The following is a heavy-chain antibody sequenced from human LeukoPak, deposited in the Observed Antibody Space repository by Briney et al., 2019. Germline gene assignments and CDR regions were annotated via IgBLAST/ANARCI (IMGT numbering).Heavy chain of an antibody. CDR1: GYTFTGYY. V-gene: IGHV1-2*06. Sequence: ASVKVPCKASGYTFTGYYMHWVRQAPGQGLEWMGRINPNSGGTNYAQKFQGRVTMTRDTSISTAYMELSRLRSDDTAVYYCARAGKVGAGAFDIWGQGTMVTVSS. D-gene: IGHD1-26*01. CDR3: ARAGKVGAGAFDI. J-gene: IGHJ3*02. CDR2: INPNSGGT.